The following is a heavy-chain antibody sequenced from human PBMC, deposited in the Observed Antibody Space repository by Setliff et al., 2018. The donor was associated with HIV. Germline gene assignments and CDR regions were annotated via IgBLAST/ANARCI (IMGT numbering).Heavy chain of an antibody. CDR3: LGSIIPALQGDWFDP. Sequence: SETLSLTCTVSGGSISSNNYYWGWIRQPPGKGLEWIGSIYYSGSTYYNPSLKSRVTISLDTSKNQFSLKLSSVTAADTAVYYCLGSIIPALQGDWFDPWGQGTLVTVSS. V-gene: IGHV4-39*01. CDR2: IYYSGST. CDR1: GGSISSNNYY. D-gene: IGHD2-2*01. J-gene: IGHJ5*02.